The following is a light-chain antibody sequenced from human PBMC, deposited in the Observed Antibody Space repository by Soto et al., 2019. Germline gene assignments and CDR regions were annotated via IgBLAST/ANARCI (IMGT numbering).Light chain of an antibody. V-gene: IGKV3-15*01. CDR3: QQFNNWPHT. CDR1: QSIISN. CDR2: DAS. Sequence: VVTQSPATLSVAPGERATLACRASQSIISNLAWYQQRPGQAPRLLIYDASTRATGIPARFSGSGSGTEFALTISSLQSEDFAVYYCQQFNNWPHTFGQGTKVDIK. J-gene: IGKJ1*01.